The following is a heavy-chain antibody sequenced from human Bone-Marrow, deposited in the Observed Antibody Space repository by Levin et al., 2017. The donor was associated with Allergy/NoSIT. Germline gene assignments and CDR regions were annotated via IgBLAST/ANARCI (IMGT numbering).Heavy chain of an antibody. V-gene: IGHV5-51*01. D-gene: IGHD4-17*01. Sequence: GESLKISCKGSGYSFTNYWIGWVRQMPGKGLEWIGIIYPGDSDPTYSPSFHGQVTISADKSNNTAYLHWSSLKASDTAIYYCANDYGDYLAFDIWGQGTMVTVSS. J-gene: IGHJ3*02. CDR2: IYPGDSDP. CDR3: ANDYGDYLAFDI. CDR1: GYSFTNYW.